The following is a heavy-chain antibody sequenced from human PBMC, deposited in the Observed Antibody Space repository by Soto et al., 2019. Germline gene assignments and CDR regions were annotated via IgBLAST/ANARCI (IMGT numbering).Heavy chain of an antibody. Sequence: ASVKVSCKASGYTFTSYAMHWVRQAPGQRLEKMGWINAGNGNTKYSQKFQGRVTITRDTSASTAYMELSSLRSEDTAVYYCARGDDDDFWSGYYPEVYYYGMDVWGQGTTVTVSS. J-gene: IGHJ6*02. CDR2: INAGNGNT. V-gene: IGHV1-3*01. D-gene: IGHD3-3*01. CDR1: GYTFTSYA. CDR3: ARGDDDDFWSGYYPEVYYYGMDV.